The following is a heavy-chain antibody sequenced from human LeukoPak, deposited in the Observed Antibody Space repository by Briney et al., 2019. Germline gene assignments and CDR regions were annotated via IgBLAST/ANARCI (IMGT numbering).Heavy chain of an antibody. D-gene: IGHD3-22*01. J-gene: IGHJ1*01. CDR3: ARDIGYYDSRKESYPPFQR. V-gene: IGHV1-8*01. CDR2: MNPNSGNT. CDR1: GYTITSND. Sequence: GASVKVSCKASGYTITSNDINWVRQAPGQGLEWMGWMNPNSGNTGYAQKFQGRVTMTRNTSISTAYMELSSLRSEDTAVYYCARDIGYYDSRKESYPPFQRWGQGTLVTVSS.